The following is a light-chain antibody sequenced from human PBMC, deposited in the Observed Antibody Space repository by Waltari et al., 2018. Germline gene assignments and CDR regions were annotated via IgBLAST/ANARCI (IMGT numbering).Light chain of an antibody. CDR3: CSYAGSHTYV. V-gene: IGLV2-11*01. Sequence: QPALTQPRSVSGSPGQSVTISCTGLSSDVGDYKYVSWYHQRPGKAPKLLIYDVTKRPAGFPDRFSGSRSGNTASLTISGLQADDEADYYCCSYAGSHTYVFARGTTVTVL. CDR1: SSDVGDYKY. CDR2: DVT. J-gene: IGLJ1*01.